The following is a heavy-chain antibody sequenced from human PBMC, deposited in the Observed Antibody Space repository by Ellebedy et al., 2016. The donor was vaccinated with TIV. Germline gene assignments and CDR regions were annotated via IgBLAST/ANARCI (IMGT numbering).Heavy chain of an antibody. V-gene: IGHV1-3*01. Sequence: AASVKVSCKASGYTFTNYAMHWVRQAPGQRLEWMGWINAGNGNTQYSQNFQGRVTITRDTSATTAYMELSSLRSEDTAVYYCARDTDTAMATWGQGTLVTVSS. J-gene: IGHJ5*02. CDR2: INAGNGNT. CDR3: ARDTDTAMAT. CDR1: GYTFTNYA. D-gene: IGHD5-18*01.